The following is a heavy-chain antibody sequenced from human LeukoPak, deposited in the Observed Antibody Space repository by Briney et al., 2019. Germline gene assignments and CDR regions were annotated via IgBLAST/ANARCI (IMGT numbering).Heavy chain of an antibody. J-gene: IGHJ5*02. CDR2: ISYDENIK. CDR1: GFTFSSYA. CDR3: AKAVAGTS. D-gene: IGHD6-19*01. Sequence: GGSLRLSCAASGFTFSSYAMHWVRQAPGKGLEWVAAISYDENIKNYADSVKGRFTISRDNSKNTLYLQMNSLRAEDTAVYYCAKAVAGTSWGQGTLVTVSS. V-gene: IGHV3-30*04.